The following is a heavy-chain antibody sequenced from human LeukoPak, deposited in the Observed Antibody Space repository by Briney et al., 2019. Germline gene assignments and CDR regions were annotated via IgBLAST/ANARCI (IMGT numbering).Heavy chain of an antibody. CDR2: IYSGGST. Sequence: GGSLRLSCAAPGFNANRNYMGWVRQAPGKGLEWVSVIYSGGSTDYADSVKGRFTLSRDDSKNTLYLQMNTLRAEDTAVYYCARGPRDSPLISYYHYYMDVWGEETTETVSS. J-gene: IGHJ6*03. CDR3: ARGPRDSPLISYYHYYMDV. D-gene: IGHD2-21*02. V-gene: IGHV3-53*01. CDR1: GFNANRNY.